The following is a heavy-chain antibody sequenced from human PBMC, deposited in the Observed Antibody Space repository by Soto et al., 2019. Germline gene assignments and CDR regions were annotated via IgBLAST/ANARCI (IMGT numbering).Heavy chain of an antibody. CDR1: GVTFSSYG. D-gene: IGHD1-1*01. J-gene: IGHJ5*02. CDR3: TKEEQQHLIRGWFDP. CDR2: ISYDGSNK. Sequence: PWRLLRVSCAASGVTFSSYGMHWVRQAPGKGLEWVAVISYDGSNKYYAESVKGRFTIARDNSRSTLYLQMNSLNVEDTALYYCTKEEQQHLIRGWFDPWGQGTPVTVSS. V-gene: IGHV3-30*18.